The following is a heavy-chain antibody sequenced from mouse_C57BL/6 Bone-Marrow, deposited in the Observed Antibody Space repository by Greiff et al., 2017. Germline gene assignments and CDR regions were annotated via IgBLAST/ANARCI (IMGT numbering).Heavy chain of an antibody. J-gene: IGHJ4*01. V-gene: IGHV5-9-1*02. Sequence: EVNLVESGEGLVKPGGSLKLSCAASGFTFSSYAMSWVRQTPEKRLEWVAYISSGGDYIYYADTVKGRFTISRDNARNTLYLQMSSLKSEDTAMYYCTRTLLLRLDYAMDYWGQGTSVTVSS. D-gene: IGHD1-1*01. CDR1: GFTFSSYA. CDR2: ISSGGDYI. CDR3: TRTLLLRLDYAMDY.